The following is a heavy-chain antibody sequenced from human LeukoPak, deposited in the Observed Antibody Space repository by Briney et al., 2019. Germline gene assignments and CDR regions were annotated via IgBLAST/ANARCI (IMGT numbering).Heavy chain of an antibody. V-gene: IGHV1-18*01. CDR1: GYTFTSYG. D-gene: IGHD6-13*01. CDR2: ISAYNGNT. Sequence: ASVKVSCKASGYTFTSYGTSWVRQAPGQGLEWMGWISAYNGNTNYAQKLQGRVTMTTDTSTSTAYMELRSLRSDDTAVYYCAREGIAAADNYYGMDVWGQGTTVTVSS. CDR3: AREGIAAADNYYGMDV. J-gene: IGHJ6*02.